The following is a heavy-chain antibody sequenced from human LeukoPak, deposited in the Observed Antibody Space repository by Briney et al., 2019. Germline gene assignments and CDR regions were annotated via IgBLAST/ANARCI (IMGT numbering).Heavy chain of an antibody. CDR2: ISSSSAYI. Sequence: ETLSLTCTVSGDSITNTFYWAWIRQPPGRGLEWVSSISSSSAYIFYSDSVKGRFTISRENAQSSLYLQMNSLRAEDTAVYYCARQAVARPFDLWGQGTMVAVSS. V-gene: IGHV3-21*06. CDR3: ARQAVARPFDL. J-gene: IGHJ3*01. CDR1: GDSITNTFY.